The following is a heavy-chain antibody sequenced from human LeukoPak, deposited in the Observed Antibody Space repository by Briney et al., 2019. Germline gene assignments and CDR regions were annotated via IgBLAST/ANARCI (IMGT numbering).Heavy chain of an antibody. Sequence: GGSLRLSCEASGFTFTDYWMTWVRQAPGKGLEWVANINQDGSEKNYVDSVKGRFTISRDNVKNSLYLQMNSLRTEDTAVYYCARGGVLWFGELSPTYFDYWGQGTLVTVSS. V-gene: IGHV3-7*01. CDR3: ARGGVLWFGELSPTYFDY. D-gene: IGHD3-10*01. CDR1: GFTFTDYW. J-gene: IGHJ4*02. CDR2: INQDGSEK.